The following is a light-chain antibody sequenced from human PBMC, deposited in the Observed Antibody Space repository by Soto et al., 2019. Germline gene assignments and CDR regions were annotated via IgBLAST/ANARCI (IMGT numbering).Light chain of an antibody. CDR1: SGHSSYI. V-gene: IGLV4-60*02. CDR3: ETCDSNTHTV. J-gene: IGLJ3*02. Sequence: QPVLTQSSSASASLGSSVKLTCTLSSGHSSYIIAWHQQQPGKAPRYLMKLEGSGSYNKGGGVPDRFSGSSSGADPYLTISNLQFEDEADYYCETCDSNTHTVFGVGTKLTVL. CDR2: LEGSGSY.